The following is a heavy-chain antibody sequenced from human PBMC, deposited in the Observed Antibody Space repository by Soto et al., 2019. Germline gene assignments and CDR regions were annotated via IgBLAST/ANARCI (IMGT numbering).Heavy chain of an antibody. D-gene: IGHD2-2*01. J-gene: IGHJ4*02. CDR2: ISYDGSNK. Sequence: GGSLRLSCAASGFTFSSYGMHWVRQAPGKGLEWVAVISYDGSNKYYADSVKGRFTISRDNSKNTLYLQMNSLRAEDTAVYYCAKFGSSSWSPHYYFDYWGQGSLVTVSS. CDR1: GFTFSSYG. CDR3: AKFGSSSWSPHYYFDY. V-gene: IGHV3-30*18.